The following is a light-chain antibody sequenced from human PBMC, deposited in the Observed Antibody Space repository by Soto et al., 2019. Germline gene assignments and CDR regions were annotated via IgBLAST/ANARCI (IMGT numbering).Light chain of an antibody. CDR1: QSVSSSY. CDR2: GAS. Sequence: EIVLTQSPGTLSLSPGERATLSCRASQSVSSSYLAWYQQKPGQAPRLLIYGASSRATGIPDRFSGSGSGTDFTLTISRLEAEDFAEYYCQQYGSSYTFGQGTKLEIK. CDR3: QQYGSSYT. J-gene: IGKJ2*01. V-gene: IGKV3-20*01.